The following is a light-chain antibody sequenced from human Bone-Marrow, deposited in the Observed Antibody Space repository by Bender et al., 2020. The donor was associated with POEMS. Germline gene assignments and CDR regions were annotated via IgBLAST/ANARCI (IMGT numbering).Light chain of an antibody. Sequence: SYELIQSPSVSVSPGQTATITCSGDNLGDKYVCWYQQKPGQSPVLVISQDNKRPSGIPKRFSGSNSGNTATLTISGTQAMDEADYYCQAWDSGTVVFGGGTKLTVL. CDR1: NLGDKY. J-gene: IGLJ2*01. CDR3: QAWDSGTVV. V-gene: IGLV3-1*01. CDR2: QDN.